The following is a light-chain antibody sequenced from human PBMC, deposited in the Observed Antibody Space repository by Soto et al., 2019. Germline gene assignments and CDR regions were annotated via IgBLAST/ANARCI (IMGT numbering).Light chain of an antibody. V-gene: IGLV3-21*02. CDR3: QVWDNGDRQV. Sequence: SYELTQPPSVSVAPGQTARIPCGGNNLGSKSVHWYQQRPGQAPVLVVYDDSDRPSGIPERFSGSNSGNTATLIISRVEAGDEADYYCQVWDNGDRQVFGGGTKVTVL. J-gene: IGLJ3*02. CDR2: DDS. CDR1: NLGSKS.